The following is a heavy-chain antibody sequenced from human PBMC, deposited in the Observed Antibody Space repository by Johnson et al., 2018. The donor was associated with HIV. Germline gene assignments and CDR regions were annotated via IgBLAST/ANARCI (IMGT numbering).Heavy chain of an antibody. Sequence: QVLLVESGGGVVRPVGSLRLSCAASGFTFDDYGMSWVRQAPGKGLEWVAVISYDGSNKYYADSVKGRFTISRDNSKNTLYLQMNSLRAEDTAVYYCAKGRWEATTYDDAFDIWGQGTMVTVSS. J-gene: IGHJ3*02. CDR3: AKGRWEATTYDDAFDI. D-gene: IGHD1-26*01. CDR2: ISYDGSNK. V-gene: IGHV3-30*18. CDR1: GFTFDDYG.